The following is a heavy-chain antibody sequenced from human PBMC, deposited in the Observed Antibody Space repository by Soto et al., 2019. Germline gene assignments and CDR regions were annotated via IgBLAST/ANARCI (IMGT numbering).Heavy chain of an antibody. D-gene: IGHD1-26*01. CDR3: ARQQLLPFYYALDV. CDR2: IYYRGST. J-gene: IGHJ6*02. CDR1: GGSISGYY. V-gene: IGHV4-59*07. Sequence: QVQLQESGPGLVKPSDTLSLTCNVSGGSISGYYWSWIRQSPGKGLEYIGYIYYRGSTNYNSSLKSRVTMSVGTSRNQFSLKMNSVTAADTAVYYCARQQLLPFYYALDVWGQGTTVTVSS.